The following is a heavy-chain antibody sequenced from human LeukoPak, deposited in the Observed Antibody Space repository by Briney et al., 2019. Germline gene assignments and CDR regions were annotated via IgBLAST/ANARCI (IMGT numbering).Heavy chain of an antibody. CDR3: ARDGRTGGIDY. CDR2: INPNSGGT. V-gene: IGHV1-2*02. Sequence: ASVKLSCKASGYTFTSYYMHCVRHAPGQPLEWMGWINPNSGGTNYAQKFQGSVTMTRDTYISTAYMELSRLRSGDTAVYYCARDGRTGGIDYWGQGTLVTVSS. J-gene: IGHJ4*02. D-gene: IGHD3-16*01. CDR1: GYTFTSYY.